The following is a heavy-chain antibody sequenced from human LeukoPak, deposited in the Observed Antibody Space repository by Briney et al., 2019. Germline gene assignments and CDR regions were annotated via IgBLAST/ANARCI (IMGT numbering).Heavy chain of an antibody. J-gene: IGHJ6*03. CDR2: IYSSGTT. CDR3: ARGSGSGRKIDPYYYYYYMDV. CDR1: GNSISSYY. Sequence: SETLSLTCTVSGNSISSYYWGWIRQPAGKGLEWIGLIYSSGTTNYNPSLKSGVTISVDTSKNQFSLKLRSVTAADTAVYYCARGSGSGRKIDPYYYYYYMDVWGKGTTVTISS. V-gene: IGHV4-4*07. D-gene: IGHD3-10*01.